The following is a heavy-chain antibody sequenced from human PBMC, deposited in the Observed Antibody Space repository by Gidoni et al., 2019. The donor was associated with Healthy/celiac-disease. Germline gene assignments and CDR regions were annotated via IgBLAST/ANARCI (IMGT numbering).Heavy chain of an antibody. CDR1: GFTFSSYS. J-gene: IGHJ4*02. V-gene: IGHV3-48*01. Sequence: EVQLVESGGGLVQPGGSLGLSCSASGFTFSSYSMNWVRQAPGKGLEWVSYISSSSSTIYYADSVKGRFTISRDNAKNSLYLQMNSLRAEDTAVYYCATLGGATLAGYWGQGTLVTVSS. CDR2: ISSSSSTI. CDR3: ATLGGATLAGY. D-gene: IGHD1-26*01.